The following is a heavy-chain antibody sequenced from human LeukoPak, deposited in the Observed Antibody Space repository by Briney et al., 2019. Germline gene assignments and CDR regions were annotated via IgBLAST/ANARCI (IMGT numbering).Heavy chain of an antibody. CDR2: IYSGGST. V-gene: IGHV3-53*01. J-gene: IGHJ4*02. CDR3: ARGVNYFDY. Sequence: GGSLRLSCAASGFTFSSYTMSWVCQAPGKGLEWVSVIYSGGSTNYADSVKGRFTISRDRSKNTLYLQMNSLRAEDTAVYYCARGVNYFDYWGQGTLVTVSS. CDR1: GFTFSSYT.